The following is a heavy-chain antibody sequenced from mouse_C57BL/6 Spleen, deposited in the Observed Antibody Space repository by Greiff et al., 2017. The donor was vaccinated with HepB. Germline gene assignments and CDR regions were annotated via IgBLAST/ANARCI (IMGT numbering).Heavy chain of an antibody. V-gene: IGHV5-4*01. CDR1: GFTFSSYA. CDR2: ISDGGSYT. D-gene: IGHD1-3*01. Sequence: EVQLVESGGGLVKPGGSLKLSCAASGFTFSSYAMSWVRQTPEKRLEWVATISDGGSYTYYPDNVKGRFTISRDNAKNNPYLQMSHLKSEDTAMYYCAREGGKGGWYFDVWGTGTTVTVSS. J-gene: IGHJ1*03. CDR3: AREGGKGGWYFDV.